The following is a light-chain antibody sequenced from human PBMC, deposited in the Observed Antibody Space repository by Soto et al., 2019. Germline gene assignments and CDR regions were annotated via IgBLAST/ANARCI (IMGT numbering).Light chain of an antibody. V-gene: IGKV3-11*01. CDR1: QSVSSY. J-gene: IGKJ5*01. CDR3: QQRSNWRIT. Sequence: EIVLTQSPATLSLSPGEIATLSCRASQSVSSYLAWYQQKPGQAPRLLIYDASNRATGIPARFSGSGSGTDFTLTISSLEPEDFAVYYCQQRSNWRITFGQGTRLEIK. CDR2: DAS.